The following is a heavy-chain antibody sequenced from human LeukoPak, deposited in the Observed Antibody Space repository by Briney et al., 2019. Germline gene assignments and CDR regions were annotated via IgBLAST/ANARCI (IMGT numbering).Heavy chain of an antibody. V-gene: IGHV1-69*02. Sequence: SVKLSCKASGGTFSSYTISWVRHAPAQGLEWMGMSIPILGIATYAQQFQGRVTTNADKSTSTRYMDLSSLRAEDTAVYYCAAGAAASPSDPWGEGPLVTVPS. CDR1: GGTFSSYT. CDR3: AAGAAASPSDP. CDR2: SIPILGIA. J-gene: IGHJ5*02. D-gene: IGHD6-6*01.